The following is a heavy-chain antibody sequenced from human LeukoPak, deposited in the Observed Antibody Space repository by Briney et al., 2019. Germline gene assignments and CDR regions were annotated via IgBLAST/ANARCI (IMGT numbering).Heavy chain of an antibody. CDR3: AKALYCSSTSCYYYYGMDV. J-gene: IGHJ6*02. D-gene: IGHD2-2*01. CDR1: GGILSSYI. Sequence: VKVSCLGCGGILSSYILRSLRQATGQKLEWMGMSNPNLCIANYSKKLQGRVTITPDKSTSTAYMELSSLRSEDTAVYYCAKALYCSSTSCYYYYGMDVWGQGTMVTVSS. V-gene: IGHV1-69*02. CDR2: SNPNLCIA.